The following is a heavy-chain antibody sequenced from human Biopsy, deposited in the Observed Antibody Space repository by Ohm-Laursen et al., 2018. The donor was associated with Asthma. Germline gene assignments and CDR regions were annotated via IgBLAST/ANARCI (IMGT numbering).Heavy chain of an antibody. Sequence: SLRLSCSASGFSFSRYGMHWVRQAPGKGLEWVAVISFDGSNKYYADSVKGRFTISRDNSKNTLYLQMNSLRAEDTAVYYCARENHHLNYGSNSGAFDIWGQGTMVTVSS. J-gene: IGHJ3*02. D-gene: IGHD4-23*01. CDR1: GFSFSRYG. CDR3: ARENHHLNYGSNSGAFDI. CDR2: ISFDGSNK. V-gene: IGHV3-30*03.